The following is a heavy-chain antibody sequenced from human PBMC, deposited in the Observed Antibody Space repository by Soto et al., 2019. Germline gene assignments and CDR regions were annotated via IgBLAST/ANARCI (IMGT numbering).Heavy chain of an antibody. Sequence: EVQLLDSGGGLVQPGGSLGLSCAASGFTFNNYAMNWVRQAPGMGLEWVATISNTGGGTYSADSVKGRFTISRDNSKNTLYWQMSSLIVEDTAVYYCAKDRLAGNFDYWGQGTQVTVSS. V-gene: IGHV3-23*01. CDR2: ISNTGGGT. J-gene: IGHJ4*02. CDR3: AKDRLAGNFDY. CDR1: GFTFNNYA.